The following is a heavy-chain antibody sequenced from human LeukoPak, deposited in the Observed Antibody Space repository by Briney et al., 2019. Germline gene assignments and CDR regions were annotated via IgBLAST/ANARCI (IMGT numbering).Heavy chain of an antibody. Sequence: SETLSLTCTVSGGSISSGGYYWSWIRQPPGKGLEWIGYIYHSGSTYYNPSLKSRVTISVDRSKNQFSLKLSSVTAADTAVYYCARHRGSGSYPTYYYYYMDVWGKGTTVTVSS. V-gene: IGHV4-30-2*01. D-gene: IGHD3-10*01. CDR3: ARHRGSGSYPTYYYYYMDV. J-gene: IGHJ6*03. CDR1: GGSISSGGYY. CDR2: IYHSGST.